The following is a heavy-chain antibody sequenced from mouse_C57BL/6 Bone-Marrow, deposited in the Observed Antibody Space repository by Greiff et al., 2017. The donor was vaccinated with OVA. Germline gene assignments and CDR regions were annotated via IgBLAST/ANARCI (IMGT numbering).Heavy chain of an antibody. CDR1: GYTFTSYW. V-gene: IGHV1-50*01. D-gene: IGHD2-4*01. CDR2: IDPSDSYT. CDR3: EPGGGLRGYFDV. J-gene: IGHJ1*03. Sequence: VQLQQPGAELVKPGASVKLSCKASGYTFTSYWMQWVKQRPGQGLEWIGEIDPSDSYTNYNQKFKGKATLPVDTSYSTAYMQISSLTSADSAATACEPGGGLRGYFDVWGTGTTVTVSS.